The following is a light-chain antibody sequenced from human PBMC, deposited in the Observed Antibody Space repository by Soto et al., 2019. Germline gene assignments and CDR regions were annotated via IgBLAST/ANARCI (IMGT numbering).Light chain of an antibody. J-gene: IGKJ4*01. CDR3: QQRSNWPST. CDR1: QSVSGY. Sequence: EIVLTQSPATLSLSPGNRATLSCRASQSVSGYLAWYQQKPGQAPRLLIYDASNRATGIPDRFSGSGSGTDFSLTITSLKPEDFAVYYCQQRSNWPSTFGGGTKVEI. V-gene: IGKV3-11*01. CDR2: DAS.